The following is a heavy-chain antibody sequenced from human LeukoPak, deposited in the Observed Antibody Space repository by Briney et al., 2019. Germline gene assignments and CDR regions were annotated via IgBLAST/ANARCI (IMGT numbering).Heavy chain of an antibody. D-gene: IGHD3-16*01. V-gene: IGHV3-7*01. J-gene: IGHJ4*02. CDR2: IRKGGSER. CDR3: ARVLGAYSNVYGPDFDY. CDR1: GFTFDDYG. Sequence: SGGSLRLSCAASGFTFDDYGMSWVRQAPGKGLEWVANIRKGGSERYYVDSVKGRFTISRDNAKNSLYLQMDSLRAEDTAVYYCARVLGAYSNVYGPDFDYWGQGTLVTVSS.